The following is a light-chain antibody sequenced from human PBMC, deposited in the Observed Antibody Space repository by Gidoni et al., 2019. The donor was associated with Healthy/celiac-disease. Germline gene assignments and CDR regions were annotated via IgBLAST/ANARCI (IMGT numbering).Light chain of an antibody. Sequence: EIVLTQSPATLSLSPGERATLSCRASQSVSSYLAWYQQKPGQAPRLLIYYASNRATGIPARFSGSGSGTDFTLTISSLEPEDFAVYYCQQRSNWPPPFGQGTRLEIK. CDR2: YAS. V-gene: IGKV3-11*01. CDR1: QSVSSY. CDR3: QQRSNWPPP. J-gene: IGKJ5*01.